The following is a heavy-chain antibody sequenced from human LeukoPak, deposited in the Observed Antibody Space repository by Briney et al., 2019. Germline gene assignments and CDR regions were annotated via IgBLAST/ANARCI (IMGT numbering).Heavy chain of an antibody. CDR1: GGTFSSYA. J-gene: IGHJ3*02. CDR3: AGERTYRDAFDI. V-gene: IGHV1-69*05. CDR2: IIPIFGTA. Sequence: SVKVSCKASGGTFSSYAISWVRQAPGQGLEWMGGIIPIFGTANYAQRFQGRVTITTDESTSTAYMELSSLRSEDTAVYYCAGERTYRDAFDIWGQGTMVTVSS.